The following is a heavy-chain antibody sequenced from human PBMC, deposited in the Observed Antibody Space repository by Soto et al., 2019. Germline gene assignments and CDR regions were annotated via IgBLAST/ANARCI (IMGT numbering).Heavy chain of an antibody. V-gene: IGHV1-46*01. CDR2: INPNGGYT. D-gene: IGHD1-26*01. CDR1: GYDFFKYN. CDR3: ARSLGESTSLFDH. J-gene: IGHJ4*02. Sequence: QVQLVQSGAEVKKPGASVKVSCKTSGYDFFKYNMHWVRQAPGQGLEWMGVINPNGGYTRHAQKFQGRVIMTRDTSTSTVYMELSILGSEDTAMYYCARSLGESTSLFDHWGQGSLVTVSA.